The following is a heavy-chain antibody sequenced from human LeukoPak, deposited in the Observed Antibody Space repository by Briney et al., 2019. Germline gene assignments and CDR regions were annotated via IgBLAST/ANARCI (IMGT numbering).Heavy chain of an antibody. Sequence: GASVKVSCKASGYTFTTYDINWVRQATGQGLEWMAWMNPNSGNTGYAQKFQGRVTMTRNTSISTAYMELSSLRSEDTAVYYCARAIVGTYVLPDYWGQGTLVTVSS. CDR2: MNPNSGNT. V-gene: IGHV1-8*01. CDR1: GYTFTTYD. CDR3: ARAIVGTYVLPDY. J-gene: IGHJ4*02. D-gene: IGHD1-26*01.